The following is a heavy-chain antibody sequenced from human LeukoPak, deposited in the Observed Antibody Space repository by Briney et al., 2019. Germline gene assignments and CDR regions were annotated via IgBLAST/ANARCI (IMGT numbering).Heavy chain of an antibody. CDR1: GFTVSSNY. V-gene: IGHV3-53*01. J-gene: IGHJ6*02. Sequence: PGGSLRLSCAASGFTVSSNYMSWVRQAPGKGLEWVSVIYSGGSTYYADSVKGRFTISRDNSKNTLYLQMNSLRAEDTAVYYCARDLRSDGYNSRDYYYGMDVWGQGTTVTVSS. CDR3: ARDLRSDGYNSRDYYYGMDV. CDR2: IYSGGST. D-gene: IGHD5-24*01.